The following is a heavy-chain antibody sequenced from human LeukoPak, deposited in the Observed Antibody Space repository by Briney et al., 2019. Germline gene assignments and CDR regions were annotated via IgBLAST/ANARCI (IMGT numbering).Heavy chain of an antibody. Sequence: PGGSLRLSCAASGFTFSSHSMSWVGQSPGKGLEWVSSISSSGSYIYYSDSVKGRFIISRDNAKNSMFLQMNSLRAEDTAVYYCAREWELSFDYWGQGTLVSVSS. D-gene: IGHD1-26*01. CDR3: AREWELSFDY. CDR1: GFTFSSHS. J-gene: IGHJ4*02. CDR2: ISSSGSYI. V-gene: IGHV3-21*01.